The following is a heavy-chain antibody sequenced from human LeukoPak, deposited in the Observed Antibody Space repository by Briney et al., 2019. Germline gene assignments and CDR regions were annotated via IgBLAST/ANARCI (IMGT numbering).Heavy chain of an antibody. CDR1: GYTFTSYG. D-gene: IGHD2-2*01. CDR2: ISAYNGNT. V-gene: IGHV1-18*04. Sequence: ASVKVSCKASGYTFTSYGISWVRQAPGQGLEWMGWISAYNGNTNYAQKLQGRVTMTTDTSTSTAYMELRSLRSDDTAVYYCARDQYCSSTSCQESYYYYYGMDVWGKGTTVTVSS. CDR3: ARDQYCSSTSCQESYYYYYGMDV. J-gene: IGHJ6*04.